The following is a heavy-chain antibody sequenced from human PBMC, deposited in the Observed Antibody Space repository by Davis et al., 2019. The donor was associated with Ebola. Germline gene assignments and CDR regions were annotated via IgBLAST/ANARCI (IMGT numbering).Heavy chain of an antibody. CDR2: INPNSGGT. CDR3: ARTNIHYYDNSGYKDLDF. D-gene: IGHD3-22*01. Sequence: AASVKVSCKASGYTFTGYYMHWVRQAPGQGLEWMGRINPNSGGTNYAQKFRDRVTMTRDTSISTAYMELSRLRSDDTAVYYCARTNIHYYDNSGYKDLDFWGQGTLVTVSS. CDR1: GYTFTGYY. J-gene: IGHJ4*02. V-gene: IGHV1-2*06.